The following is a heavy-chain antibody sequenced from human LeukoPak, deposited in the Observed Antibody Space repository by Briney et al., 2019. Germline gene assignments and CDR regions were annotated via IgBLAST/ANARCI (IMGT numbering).Heavy chain of an antibody. J-gene: IGHJ4*02. CDR1: GGSISSGSYY. CDR3: ARAPGYNFDY. CDR2: IYTSGST. D-gene: IGHD5-18*01. V-gene: IGHV4-61*02. Sequence: KTSQTLSLTCTVSGGSISSGSYYWSWIRQPAGKGLEWIGRIYTSGSTNYNPSLKSRVTISIDTSKNQFSLRLSSVTAADTAVYYCARAPGYNFDYWGQGTLVTVSS.